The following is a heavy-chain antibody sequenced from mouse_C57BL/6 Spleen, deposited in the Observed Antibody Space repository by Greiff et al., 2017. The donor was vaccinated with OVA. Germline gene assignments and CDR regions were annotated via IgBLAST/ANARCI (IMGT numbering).Heavy chain of an antibody. CDR1: GFTFSSYS. Sequence: EVKLVESGGGLVKPGGSLKLSCAASGFTFSSYSMSWVRQTPEKRLEWVATISDGGSYTYYPDNLKGRFTISRDNTKNNLYLQMSHLKSEDTAMYYCARERCKGYFDVWGTGTTVTVSS. CDR3: ARERCKGYFDV. CDR2: ISDGGSYT. D-gene: IGHD1-3*01. J-gene: IGHJ1*03. V-gene: IGHV5-4*01.